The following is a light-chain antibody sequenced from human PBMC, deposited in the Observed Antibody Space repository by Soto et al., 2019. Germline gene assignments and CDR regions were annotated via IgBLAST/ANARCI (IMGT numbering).Light chain of an antibody. J-gene: IGKJ2*01. V-gene: IGKV1-5*01. CDR1: QSISNW. CDR3: QQYHTYYT. CDR2: DAS. Sequence: DIQMTQSPSTLSASVGDRVTITCRASQSISNWLAWYQQKPGKAPKLLIYDASSLQSGVPSRFSGSGSGTEFTLTISSLQPDDFATYFCQQYHTYYTSGLGTKLEI.